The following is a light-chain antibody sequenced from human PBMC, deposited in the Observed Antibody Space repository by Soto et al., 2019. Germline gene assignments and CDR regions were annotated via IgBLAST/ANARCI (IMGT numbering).Light chain of an antibody. V-gene: IGKV1-27*01. Sequence: DIQMTQSPSSLSASVGDRVTITCRASQDIGIYLAWYQQKSGRVPKLLIYTASTLQSGVPSRFSGSGSVTDFTLTISSLQPEDVATYFCQINVGAPRTFGQGTNVDIK. J-gene: IGKJ1*01. CDR1: QDIGIY. CDR2: TAS. CDR3: QINVGAPRT.